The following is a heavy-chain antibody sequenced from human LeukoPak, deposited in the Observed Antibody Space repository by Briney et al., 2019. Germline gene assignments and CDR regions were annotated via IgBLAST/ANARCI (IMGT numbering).Heavy chain of an antibody. V-gene: IGHV4-4*07. D-gene: IGHD4-17*01. CDR2: IYTSGST. J-gene: IGHJ3*02. CDR3: ARVVPHTVTSDAFDI. CDR1: GGSISSYY. Sequence: SETLSLTCTVSGGSISSYYWSWIRQPAGKGLEWIGRIYTSGSTNYNPSLKSRVTMSVDTSKNQFSLKLSSVTAADTAVYYCARVVPHTVTSDAFDIWGQGTMVTVSS.